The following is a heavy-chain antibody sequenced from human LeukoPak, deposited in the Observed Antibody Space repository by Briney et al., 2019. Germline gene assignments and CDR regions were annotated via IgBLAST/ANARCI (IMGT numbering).Heavy chain of an antibody. D-gene: IGHD3-3*01. Sequence: GGSLRLSCAASGFTFSSYAMSWVRQAPGKGLELVPAISGSGGSTYYADSVKGRFTISRDNSKNTLYLQMNSLRAEDTAVYYCAKHVLRFLEWLPIDAFDIWGQGTMVTVSS. J-gene: IGHJ3*02. V-gene: IGHV3-23*01. CDR1: GFTFSSYA. CDR2: ISGSGGST. CDR3: AKHVLRFLEWLPIDAFDI.